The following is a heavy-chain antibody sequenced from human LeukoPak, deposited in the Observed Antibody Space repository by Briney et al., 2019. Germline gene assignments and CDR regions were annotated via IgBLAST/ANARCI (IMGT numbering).Heavy chain of an antibody. D-gene: IGHD6-13*01. CDR2: ISWNSGSI. CDR3: AKDIGFAIQAAAGTLSAFHI. J-gene: IGHJ3*02. Sequence: PGGSLRLSCAASGFTFDDYAMHWVRQAPGKGLEWVSGISWNSGSIGYADSVKGRFTISRDIAKNSLYLQMNSLGAEDTALYYCAKDIGFAIQAAAGTLSAFHIWGQGTMVTVSS. CDR1: GFTFDDYA. V-gene: IGHV3-9*01.